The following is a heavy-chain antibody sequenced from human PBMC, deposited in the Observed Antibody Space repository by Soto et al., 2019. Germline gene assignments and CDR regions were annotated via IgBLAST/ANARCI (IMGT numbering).Heavy chain of an antibody. CDR1: GGSISSGDYY. CDR2: SYYSGST. CDR3: ARSPVLPDNWCDP. Sequence: QVQLQESGPGLVKPPQTLSLTCTVSGGSISSGDYYWSWIRQPPGKGLEWIGYSYYSGSTYYNPSLKSRITIAVDTSKNYFSLKLISLTAGAAAVYYCARSPVLPDNWCDPCGQGTLVTVSS. V-gene: IGHV4-30-4*01. J-gene: IGHJ5*02.